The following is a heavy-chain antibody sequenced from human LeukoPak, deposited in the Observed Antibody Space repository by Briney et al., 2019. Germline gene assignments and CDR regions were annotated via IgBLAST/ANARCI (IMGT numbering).Heavy chain of an antibody. CDR3: ARRSGVDFTIDY. V-gene: IGHV4-30-4*08. Sequence: PSETLSLTCTVSGGSISSYYWSWIRQPPGKGLEWIGYIYYSGSTYYNPSLKSRVTISVDTSKNQFSLKLSSVTAADTAVYYCARRSGVDFTIDYWGQGTLVTVSS. D-gene: IGHD3-3*01. J-gene: IGHJ4*02. CDR2: IYYSGST. CDR1: GGSISSYY.